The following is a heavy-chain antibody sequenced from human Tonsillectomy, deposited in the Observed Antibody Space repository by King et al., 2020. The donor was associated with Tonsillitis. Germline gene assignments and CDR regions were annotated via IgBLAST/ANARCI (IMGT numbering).Heavy chain of an antibody. V-gene: IGHV5-10-1*03. Sequence: VQLVESGAEVKKPGESLRISCTGSGYSFTSYWISWVRQMPGKGLEWMGRIDPSDSYTNYSPSFQGHVTISADKSISTAYLQWSSLKASDTAMYYCARGATPREAHFDYWGQGTLVTVSS. CDR3: ARGATPREAHFDY. CDR2: IDPSDSYT. CDR1: GYSFTSYW. D-gene: IGHD5-12*01. J-gene: IGHJ4*02.